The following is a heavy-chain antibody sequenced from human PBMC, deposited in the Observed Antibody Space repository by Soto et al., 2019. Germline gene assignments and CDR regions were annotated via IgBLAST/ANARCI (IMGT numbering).Heavy chain of an antibody. Sequence: SETLSLTCAVSGGSISSSNWWSWVRQPPGKGLEWIGEIYHSGSTNYNPTLKSRVTISVDKSKNQFSLKLSSVTAADTDVYYCAIVPAARDCYYYDGMAVWGQGSTVTGSS. V-gene: IGHV4-4*02. D-gene: IGHD2-2*01. CDR3: AIVPAARDCYYYDGMAV. J-gene: IGHJ6*02. CDR1: GGSISSSNW. CDR2: IYHSGST.